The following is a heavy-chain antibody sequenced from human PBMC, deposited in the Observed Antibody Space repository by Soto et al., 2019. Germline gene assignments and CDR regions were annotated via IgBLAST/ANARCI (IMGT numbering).Heavy chain of an antibody. V-gene: IGHV3-43*01. CDR3: AKALAQVGAITGYYGMDV. D-gene: IGHD1-26*01. Sequence: GGSLRLSCAASGFTFDDYTMHWVRQAPGKGLEWVSLISWDGGSTYYADSVKGRFTISRDNSKNSLYLQMNSLRTEDTDLYYCAKALAQVGAITGYYGMDVWGQGTTVTVSS. CDR2: ISWDGGST. J-gene: IGHJ6*02. CDR1: GFTFDDYT.